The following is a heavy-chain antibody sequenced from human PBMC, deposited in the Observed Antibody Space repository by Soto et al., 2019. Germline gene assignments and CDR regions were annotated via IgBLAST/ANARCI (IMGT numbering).Heavy chain of an antibody. J-gene: IGHJ4*02. V-gene: IGHV3-21*01. CDR2: ISDTSSSK. Sequence: GESLKISCAASGFTFRSYSMNWVRQAPGKGLAWVSSISDTSSSKYYADSIKGRFTISRDNAKNSLFLQMNSLRAEDTAVYFCARERGSWYYFDFWGQGTLVTVSS. D-gene: IGHD6-19*01. CDR1: GFTFRSYS. CDR3: ARERGSWYYFDF.